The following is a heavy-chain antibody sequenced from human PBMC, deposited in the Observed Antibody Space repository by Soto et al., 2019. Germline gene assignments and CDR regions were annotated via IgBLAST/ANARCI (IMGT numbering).Heavy chain of an antibody. CDR1: GFTFSSYG. J-gene: IGHJ6*02. CDR3: AKDREAIGVYGDYDYYYYYGMDV. D-gene: IGHD4-17*01. V-gene: IGHV3-30*18. Sequence: QVQLVESGGGVVQPGRSLRLSCAASGFTFSSYGMHWVRQAPGKGLEWVAVISYDGSNKYYADSVKGRFTISRDNSKNTLYLQRNSLRAEDTAVYYCAKDREAIGVYGDYDYYYYYGMDVWGQGTTVTVSS. CDR2: ISYDGSNK.